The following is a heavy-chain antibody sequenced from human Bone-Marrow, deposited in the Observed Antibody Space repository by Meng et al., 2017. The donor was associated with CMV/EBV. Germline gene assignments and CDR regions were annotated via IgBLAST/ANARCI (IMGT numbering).Heavy chain of an antibody. CDR3: ARVKSSSWFVDY. J-gene: IGHJ4*02. D-gene: IGHD6-13*01. Sequence: GGSLRLSCAASGFAFSSYSINWVRQAPGKGLEWVSYISSSSSTTYYADSVEGRFTISRDNAKNSLYLQMNSLRVEDTAVYYCARVKSSSWFVDYWGQGTLVTVSS. CDR1: GFAFSSYS. CDR2: ISSSSSTT. V-gene: IGHV3-48*04.